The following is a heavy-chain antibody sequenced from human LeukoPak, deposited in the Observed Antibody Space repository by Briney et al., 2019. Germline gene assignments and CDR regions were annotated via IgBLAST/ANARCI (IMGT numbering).Heavy chain of an antibody. D-gene: IGHD3-16*01. V-gene: IGHV3-7*01. J-gene: IGHJ4*02. CDR2: IKQDGSET. CDR3: ARHRGTYYDY. Sequence: PGGSLRLSCAASGFTFSSYWMSWVRQAPGKGLEWVANIKQDGSETYYVVSVRGQFTISRDNAKNSLYLQMNSLRAEDTAVYYCARHRGTYYDYWGQGTLVTVSS. CDR1: GFTFSSYW.